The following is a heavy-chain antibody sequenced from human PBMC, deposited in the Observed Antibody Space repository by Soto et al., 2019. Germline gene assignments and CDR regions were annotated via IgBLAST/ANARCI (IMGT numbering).Heavy chain of an antibody. J-gene: IGHJ6*02. CDR1: GFTFSNAW. D-gene: IGHD3-10*01. CDR2: IKSKTDGGTT. CDR3: TTPLWFLGILGMDV. Sequence: GGSLRLSCAASGFTFSNAWMSWVRQAPGKGLEWVGRIKSKTDGGTTDYAAPVKGRFTISRDDSKNTLYLQMNSLKTEDTAVYYCTTPLWFLGILGMDVWGQGTTVTVSS. V-gene: IGHV3-15*01.